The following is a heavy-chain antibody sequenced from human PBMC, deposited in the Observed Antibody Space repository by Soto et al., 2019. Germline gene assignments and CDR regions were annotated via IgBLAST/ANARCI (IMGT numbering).Heavy chain of an antibody. D-gene: IGHD3-10*01. J-gene: IGHJ6*02. Sequence: SETLSLTCAVYGGSFSGYYWSWIRQPPGKGLEWIGEINHSGSTNYNPSLKSRVTISVDTSKNQFSLKLSSVTAADTAVYYCARGPTPNYGSGSFIYYYGMEVWGQGTTVTVS. V-gene: IGHV4-34*01. CDR3: ARGPTPNYGSGSFIYYYGMEV. CDR1: GGSFSGYY. CDR2: INHSGST.